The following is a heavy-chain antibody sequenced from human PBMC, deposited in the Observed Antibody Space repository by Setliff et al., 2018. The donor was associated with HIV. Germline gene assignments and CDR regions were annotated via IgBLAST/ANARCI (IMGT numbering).Heavy chain of an antibody. CDR1: GGSISSSSYY. CDR3: AKGVAGLQYYYYYMDV. Sequence: KSSETLSLTCTVSGGSISSSSYYWGWIRQPPGKGLEWIGEITHSGSTNYNPSLETRVAISVDTSKNQFSLKLSSVTAADTAVYYCAKGVAGLQYYYYYMDVWGKGTTVTVS. J-gene: IGHJ6*03. D-gene: IGHD6-19*01. V-gene: IGHV4-39*07. CDR2: ITHSGST.